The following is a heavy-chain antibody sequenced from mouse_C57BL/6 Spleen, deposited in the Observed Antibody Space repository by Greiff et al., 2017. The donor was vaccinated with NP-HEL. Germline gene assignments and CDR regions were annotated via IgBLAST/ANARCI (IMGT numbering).Heavy chain of an antibody. Sequence: VQLQQSGAELARPGASVKLSCKASGYTFTSYGISWVKQRTGQGLEWIGEIYPRSGNTYYNEKFKGKATLTADKSSSTAYMELRSLTSEDSAVYFCAGGYDVCAYWGQGTLVTVSA. CDR1: GYTFTSYG. V-gene: IGHV1-81*01. CDR2: IYPRSGNT. J-gene: IGHJ3*01. D-gene: IGHD2-2*01. CDR3: AGGYDVCAY.